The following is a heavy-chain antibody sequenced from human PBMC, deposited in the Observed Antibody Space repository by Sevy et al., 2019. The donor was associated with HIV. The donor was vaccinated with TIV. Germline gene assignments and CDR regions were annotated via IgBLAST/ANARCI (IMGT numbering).Heavy chain of an antibody. V-gene: IGHV3-33*01. CDR1: GFTFSSYG. J-gene: IGHJ6*02. CDR3: ARVRCSGGSCCSGYYHYGMDV. Sequence: GGSLRLSCAASGFTFSSYGMHWVRQAPGKGLEWVAVIWYDGSNKYYADSVKGRFTISRDNSKNTLYLQMNSLRAEDTAVYYCARVRCSGGSCCSGYYHYGMDVWGQGTTVTVSS. D-gene: IGHD2-15*01. CDR2: IWYDGSNK.